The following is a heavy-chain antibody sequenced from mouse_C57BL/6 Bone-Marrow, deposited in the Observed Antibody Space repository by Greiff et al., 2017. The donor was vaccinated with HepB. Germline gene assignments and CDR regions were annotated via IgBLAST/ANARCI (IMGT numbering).Heavy chain of an antibody. CDR3: ARRLYYDYFTGWAMDY. J-gene: IGHJ4*01. CDR2: IDPEDGET. Sequence: DVKLQESGAELVKPGASVKLSCTASGFNIKDYYMHWVKQRTEQGLEWIGRIDPEDGETKYAPKCQGKATITADTSSNTAYLQLSSLTSEDTAVYYCARRLYYDYFTGWAMDYWGQGTSVTVSS. D-gene: IGHD2-4*01. CDR1: GFNIKDYY. V-gene: IGHV14-2*01.